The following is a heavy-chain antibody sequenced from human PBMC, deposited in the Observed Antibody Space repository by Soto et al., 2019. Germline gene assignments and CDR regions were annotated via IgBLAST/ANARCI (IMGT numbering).Heavy chain of an antibody. Sequence: QVQLQESGPGLVKPSETLSLTCTVSGGSISSYYWSWIRQPPGKGLEWIGYIYYSGSTNYNPSLKSPVPIPVDTSKNQFSLRLSSVTAADTAVYYCARRYGGNLDYWGQGTLVTVSS. CDR3: ARRYGGNLDY. V-gene: IGHV4-59*08. CDR2: IYYSGST. J-gene: IGHJ4*02. CDR1: GGSISSYY. D-gene: IGHD1-26*01.